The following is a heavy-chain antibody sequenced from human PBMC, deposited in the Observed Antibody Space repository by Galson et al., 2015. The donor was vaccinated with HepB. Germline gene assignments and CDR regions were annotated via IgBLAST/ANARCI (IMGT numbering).Heavy chain of an antibody. V-gene: IGHV3-23*01. J-gene: IGHJ4*02. CDR3: ARFSRSGYDSSGYYYFDY. CDR1: GFTFSSYA. CDR2: ISGGGVST. Sequence: SLRLSCAASGFTFSSYAMSWVRQAPGKGLEWVSGISGGGVSTYYADSVKGRFTISRDNFKNTLSLQMNSLRAEDTAVYYCARFSRSGYDSSGYYYFDYWGQGTLVTVSS. D-gene: IGHD3-22*01.